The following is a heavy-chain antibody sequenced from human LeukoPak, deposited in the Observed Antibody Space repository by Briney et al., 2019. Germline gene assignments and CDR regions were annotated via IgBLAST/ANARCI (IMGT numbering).Heavy chain of an antibody. D-gene: IGHD5-18*01. J-gene: IGHJ4*02. CDR3: GRVALDTSMIHY. Sequence: VQPGGSLRLSCAASGFTFSDYEMNWVRQAPGKGLEWVSYISSSGNTIFYADSVKGRFTISRDDAENSLYLQMNSLRVEDTAVYYCGRVALDTSMIHYWGQGTLVTVSS. V-gene: IGHV3-48*03. CDR1: GFTFSDYE. CDR2: ISSSGNTI.